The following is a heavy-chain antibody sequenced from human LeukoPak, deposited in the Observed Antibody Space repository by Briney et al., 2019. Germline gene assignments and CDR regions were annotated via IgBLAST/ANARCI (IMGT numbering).Heavy chain of an antibody. Sequence: GGSLRLSCAASGFTFSNAWMSWVRQAPGKGLEWVGRIKSKTDGGTTDYAAPVKGRFTISRDDSKNTLYLQMNSLKTEDTAVYYCTTVLTPWVVPAAIGYYYMDVWGKGTTVTVSS. CDR3: TTVLTPWVVPAAIGYYYMDV. J-gene: IGHJ6*03. V-gene: IGHV3-15*01. D-gene: IGHD2-2*01. CDR2: IKSKTDGGTT. CDR1: GFTFSNAW.